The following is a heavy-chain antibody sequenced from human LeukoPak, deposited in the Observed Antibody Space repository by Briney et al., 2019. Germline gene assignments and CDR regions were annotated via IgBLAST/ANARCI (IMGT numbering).Heavy chain of an antibody. J-gene: IGHJ4*02. D-gene: IGHD6-13*01. CDR2: ISSGSNYI. V-gene: IGHV3-21*01. Sequence: GGSLRLSCAASGFTFNSYSINWIRQAPGKGLERVSSISSGSNYIYYADSVRGRFTTSRDDAKNSLYLQMNNLRADDTAVYYCARDGWPGSSYYRPFDYWGQGTLVTVSS. CDR3: ARDGWPGSSYYRPFDY. CDR1: GFTFNSYS.